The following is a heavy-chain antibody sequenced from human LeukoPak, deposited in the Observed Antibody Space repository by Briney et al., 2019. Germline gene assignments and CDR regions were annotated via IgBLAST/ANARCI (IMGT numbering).Heavy chain of an antibody. CDR1: GFTFSSYA. J-gene: IGHJ1*01. D-gene: IGHD3-16*01. CDR2: ISYDGSNK. V-gene: IGHV3-30-3*01. Sequence: GGSLRLSCAASGFTFSSYAMHWVRQAPGKGLEWVAVISYDGSNKYYADSVKGRFTISRDNSKSVLYLQLDYLRPEDTAVYYCSTDGTPKFEHWGQGTLVTVSS. CDR3: STDGTPKFEH.